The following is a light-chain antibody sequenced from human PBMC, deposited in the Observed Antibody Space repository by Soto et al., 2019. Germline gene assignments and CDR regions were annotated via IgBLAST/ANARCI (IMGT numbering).Light chain of an antibody. V-gene: IGKV1-5*03. CDR2: KAS. Sequence: DIEMTQSPSTLSVSVGDRVTVTCRASQSISSWLAWYQQKPGKAPKLLIYKASSLESGVPSRFSGSGSGTEFTLTIISLQPDDFATYYCQQYNSYSRTFGQGTKVDIK. CDR1: QSISSW. J-gene: IGKJ1*01. CDR3: QQYNSYSRT.